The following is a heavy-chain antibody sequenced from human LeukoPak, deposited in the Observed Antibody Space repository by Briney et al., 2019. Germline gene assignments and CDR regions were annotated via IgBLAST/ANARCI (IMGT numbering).Heavy chain of an antibody. D-gene: IGHD3-3*01. J-gene: IGHJ6*02. V-gene: IGHV3-11*01. CDR2: ISSSGSTI. CDR1: GFTFSDYY. CDR3: AKDIHDFWSGYPYYYGMDV. Sequence: GGSLRLSCAASGFTFSDYYMSWIRQAPGKGLEWISYISSSGSTIYYADSVKGRFTISRDNAKNSLYLQMNSLRAEDTALYYCAKDIHDFWSGYPYYYGMDVWGQGTTVTVSS.